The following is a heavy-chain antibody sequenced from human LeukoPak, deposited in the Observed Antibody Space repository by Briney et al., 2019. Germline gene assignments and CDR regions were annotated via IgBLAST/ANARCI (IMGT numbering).Heavy chain of an antibody. V-gene: IGHV7-4-1*02. Sequence: EASVKVSCKASGYTFTSSAMNWVRQAPGQGLEWMGWINTNTGNPTYAQGFTGRFVFSLDTSVSTAYLQISSLKAEDTAVYYCARQGPGYCSSTSCYGVDYWGQGTLVTVSS. D-gene: IGHD2-2*01. CDR1: GYTFTSSA. J-gene: IGHJ4*02. CDR2: INTNTGNP. CDR3: ARQGPGYCSSTSCYGVDY.